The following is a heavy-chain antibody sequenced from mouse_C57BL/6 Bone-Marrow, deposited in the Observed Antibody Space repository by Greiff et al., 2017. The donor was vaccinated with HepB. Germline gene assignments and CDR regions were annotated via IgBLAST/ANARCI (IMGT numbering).Heavy chain of an antibody. CDR1: GFSLTSYG. V-gene: IGHV2-2*01. CDR3: ARIPMVTYAMDY. Sequence: VKLVESGPGLVQPSQSLSITCTVSGFSLTSYGVHWVRQSPGKGLEWLGVIWSGGSTDYNAAFISRLSISKDNSKSQVFFKMNSLQADDTAIYYCARIPMVTYAMDYWGQGTSVTVSS. J-gene: IGHJ4*01. D-gene: IGHD2-2*01. CDR2: IWSGGST.